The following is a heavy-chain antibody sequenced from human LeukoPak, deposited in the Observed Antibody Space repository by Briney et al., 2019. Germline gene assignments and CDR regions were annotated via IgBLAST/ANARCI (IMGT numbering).Heavy chain of an antibody. J-gene: IGHJ1*01. CDR2: ISSGSSTI. Sequence: GGSLRLSCAASGFSFGTYSMDWVRQAPGKGLEWVSYISSGSSTIHYADSVMGRFTISRDDAKDSMYLQMNSLRAEDTAVYFCTRSDFELWGQGTLATVSS. V-gene: IGHV3-48*01. CDR1: GFSFGTYS. CDR3: TRSDFEL. D-gene: IGHD3-3*01.